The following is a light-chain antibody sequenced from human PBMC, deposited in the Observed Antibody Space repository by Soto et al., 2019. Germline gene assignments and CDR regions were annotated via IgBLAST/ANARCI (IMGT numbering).Light chain of an antibody. Sequence: DIQMTQSPSSLSASVGDTVTITCRASQSISRFLNWHQQKPGKAPNVLINVASTLRSGVPSRFSGSGSGTDFNLTINSLQPEDFATYFCQQSFTTPLTFGGGTKVDTK. CDR3: QQSFTTPLT. CDR1: QSISRF. V-gene: IGKV1-39*01. CDR2: VAS. J-gene: IGKJ4*01.